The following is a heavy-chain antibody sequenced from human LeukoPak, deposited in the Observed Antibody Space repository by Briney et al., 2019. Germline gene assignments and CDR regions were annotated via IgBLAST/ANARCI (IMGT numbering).Heavy chain of an antibody. CDR1: GYSISSGNY. V-gene: IGHV4-38-2*01. CDR2: IYHSGST. Sequence: SETLSLTCSVSGYSISSGNYWGWIRLPPGKGLQWIGSIYHSGSTYYNPSLKSRVTISVDTSKNQFSLKLSSVTAADTAVYYCARQGYYDILTGYYSFDYWGQGTLVTVSS. CDR3: ARQGYYDILTGYYSFDY. J-gene: IGHJ4*02. D-gene: IGHD3-9*01.